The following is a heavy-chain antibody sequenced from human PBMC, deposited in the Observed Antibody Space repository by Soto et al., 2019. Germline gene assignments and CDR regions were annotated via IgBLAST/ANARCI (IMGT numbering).Heavy chain of an antibody. J-gene: IGHJ5*02. CDR1: GFSFTGYY. CDR2: INAHSGGT. Sequence: ASVKVSCKASGFSFTGYYIHWLRQAPGQGLEWMGWINAHSGGTEYAQKFQGRVTLTRDTSISTAYMTLSSLRSDDTAIYYCAKALTRQLDYWLEPWGQGTQVNVSS. CDR3: AKALTRQLDYWLEP. D-gene: IGHD6-6*01. V-gene: IGHV1-2*02.